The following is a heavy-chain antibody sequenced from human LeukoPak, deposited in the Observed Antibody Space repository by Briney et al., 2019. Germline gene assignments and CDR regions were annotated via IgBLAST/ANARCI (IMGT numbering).Heavy chain of an antibody. D-gene: IGHD6-19*01. V-gene: IGHV3-30-3*01. J-gene: IGHJ5*02. CDR2: ISYDGSNK. CDR3: ARGPGWGSGWS. Sequence: GGSLRLSCAASGFTVSNNYMTWVRQAPGKGLEWVAVISYDGSNKYYADSVKGRFTISRDNSKNTLYLQMNSLRAEDTAVYYCARGPGWGSGWSWGQGTLVTVSS. CDR1: GFTVSNNY.